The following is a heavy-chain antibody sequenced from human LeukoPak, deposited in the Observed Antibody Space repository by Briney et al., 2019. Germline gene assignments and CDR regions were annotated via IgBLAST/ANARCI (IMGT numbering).Heavy chain of an antibody. CDR1: GFTFSGHY. J-gene: IGHJ4*02. V-gene: IGHV3-30-3*01. D-gene: IGHD3-3*01. CDR2: ISYDGSNK. CDR3: ARAAVEDFWSGYRTDYFDY. Sequence: GGSLRLSCAASGFTFSGHYMSWIRQAPGKGLEWVAVISYDGSNKYYADSVKGRFTISRDNSKNTLYLQMNSLRAEDTAVYYCARAAVEDFWSGYRTDYFDYWGQGTLVTVSS.